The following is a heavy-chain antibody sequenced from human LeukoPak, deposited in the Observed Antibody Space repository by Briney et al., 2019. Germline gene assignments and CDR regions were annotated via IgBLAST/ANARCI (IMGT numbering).Heavy chain of an antibody. CDR2: ISGSGGST. Sequence: GGSLRLSCAASGFTFSSYAMSWVRQAPGKGLEWVSAISGSGGSTYYADSVKGRFTISGDNSKNTLYLQMNSLRAEDTAVYYCAKLPLGYSSSRDAFDIWGQGTMVTVSS. D-gene: IGHD6-13*01. J-gene: IGHJ3*02. V-gene: IGHV3-23*01. CDR1: GFTFSSYA. CDR3: AKLPLGYSSSRDAFDI.